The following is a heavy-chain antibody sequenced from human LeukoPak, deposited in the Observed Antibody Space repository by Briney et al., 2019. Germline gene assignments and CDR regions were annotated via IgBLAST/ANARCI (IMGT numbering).Heavy chain of an antibody. Sequence: SETLSLTCTVSGGSISSSSYYWGWIRQPPGKGLEWIGGIYYSGSTYYNPSLKSRVTISVDTSKNQFSLKLSSVTAADTAVYYCAREPINFVDPWGQGTLVTVSS. CDR2: IYYSGST. CDR1: GGSISSSSYY. D-gene: IGHD1-20*01. CDR3: AREPINFVDP. V-gene: IGHV4-39*07. J-gene: IGHJ5*02.